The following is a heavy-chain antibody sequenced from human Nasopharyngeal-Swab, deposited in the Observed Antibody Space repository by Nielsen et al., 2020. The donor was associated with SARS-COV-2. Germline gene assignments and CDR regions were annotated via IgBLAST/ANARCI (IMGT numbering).Heavy chain of an antibody. CDR3: AREGYYGSGSYAPFDY. V-gene: IGHV1-69*01. D-gene: IGHD3-10*01. J-gene: IGHJ4*02. CDR2: IIPIFGTA. Sequence: WVGQAPGQRLEWMGGIIPIFGTANYAQKFQGRVTITADESTSTAYMELSSLRSEDTAVYYCAREGYYGSGSYAPFDYWGQGTLVTVSS.